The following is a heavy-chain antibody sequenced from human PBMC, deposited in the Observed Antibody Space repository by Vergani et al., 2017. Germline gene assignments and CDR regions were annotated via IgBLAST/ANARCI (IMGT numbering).Heavy chain of an antibody. CDR1: GGSFSGYY. CDR3: ARAYGEMATSTFDY. Sequence: QVQLQQWGAGLLKPSETLSLTCAVYGGSFSGYYWSWIRQPPGKGLEWIGEINHSGSTNYNPSLKSRVTISVDTSKNQFSLKLSSVTAADTAAYYCARAYGEMATSTFDYWGQGTLVTVSS. V-gene: IGHV4-34*01. J-gene: IGHJ4*02. CDR2: INHSGST. D-gene: IGHD5-24*01.